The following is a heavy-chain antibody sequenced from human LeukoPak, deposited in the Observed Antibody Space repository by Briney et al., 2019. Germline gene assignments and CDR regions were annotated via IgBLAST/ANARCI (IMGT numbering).Heavy chain of an antibody. CDR3: ARYTLDDY. J-gene: IGHJ4*02. CDR1: GFTFSNYY. Sequence: GGSLRLSCAASGFTFSNYYMSWIRQAPGKGLEWISFISGSGTTIYYADCVKGRFSISRDNAKNSVFLQMNSLRAEDTAVYYCARYTLDDYWGQGTLVTVSS. D-gene: IGHD2-2*02. V-gene: IGHV3-11*01. CDR2: ISGSGTTI.